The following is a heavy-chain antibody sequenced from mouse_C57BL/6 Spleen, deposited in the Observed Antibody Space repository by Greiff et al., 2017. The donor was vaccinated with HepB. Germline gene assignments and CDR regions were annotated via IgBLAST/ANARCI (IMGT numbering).Heavy chain of an antibody. D-gene: IGHD2-5*01. J-gene: IGHJ2*01. CDR3: ARGYSNYDY. CDR1: GYTFTDYY. Sequence: VQLQQSGPVLVKPGASVKMSCKASGYTFTDYYMNWVKQSHGKSLEWIGVINPYNGGTSYNQKFKGKATLTVDKSSSTAYMELNSLTSEDSAVYYCARGYSNYDYWGQGTTLTVSS. V-gene: IGHV1-19*01. CDR2: INPYNGGT.